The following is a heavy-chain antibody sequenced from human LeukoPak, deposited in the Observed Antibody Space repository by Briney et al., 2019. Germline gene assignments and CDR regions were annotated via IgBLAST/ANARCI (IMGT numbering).Heavy chain of an antibody. V-gene: IGHV4-39*07. Sequence: PSETLSLTCTVSGGSISSGSYYWGWIRQPPGERLEWIGSIYYSGNTYYNPSLKSRVTILVDPSKKQFSLKLNSVTAADTAIYYCARVHAYYYGSGSFGVYFDYWGQGTLVTVSS. CDR2: IYYSGNT. D-gene: IGHD3-10*01. J-gene: IGHJ4*02. CDR3: ARVHAYYYGSGSFGVYFDY. CDR1: GGSISSGSYY.